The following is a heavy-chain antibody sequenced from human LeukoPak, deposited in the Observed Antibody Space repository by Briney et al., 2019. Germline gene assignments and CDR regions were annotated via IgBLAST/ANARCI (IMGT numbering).Heavy chain of an antibody. CDR2: IYYGGST. J-gene: IGHJ3*02. CDR3: ARGLPTSDAFDI. D-gene: IGHD1-1*01. CDR1: GGSISNYY. V-gene: IGHV4-59*01. Sequence: SETLSLTCTVSGGSISNYYWSWIRQPPGKGLEWIGYIYYGGSTIYNPSLKSRVTISVDTSKYQFSLKLSSVTAADTAVYYCARGLPTSDAFDIWGQGTMVTVSS.